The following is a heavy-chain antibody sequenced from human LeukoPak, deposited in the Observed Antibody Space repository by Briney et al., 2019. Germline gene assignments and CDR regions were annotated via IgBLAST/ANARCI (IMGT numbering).Heavy chain of an antibody. CDR2: IYYSGST. V-gene: IGHV4-59*08. J-gene: IGHJ4*02. CDR1: GGSISSYY. Sequence: SETLSLTCTVSGGSISSYYWSWIRQPPGKGLEWIGYIYYSGSTNCNPSLKSRVTISVDTSKNQFSLKLSSVTAADTAVYYCASSVDIVATPFDYWGQGTLVTVSS. D-gene: IGHD5-12*01. CDR3: ASSVDIVATPFDY.